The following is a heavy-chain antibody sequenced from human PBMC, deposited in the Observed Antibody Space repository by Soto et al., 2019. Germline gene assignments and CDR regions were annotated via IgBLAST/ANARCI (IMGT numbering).Heavy chain of an antibody. J-gene: IGHJ5*02. CDR3: ATALYGDYHQGDISWFDP. Sequence: GASVKVSCKVSGYTLTELSMHWVRQAPGKGLEWMGGFDPEDGETIYAQKFQGRVTMTEDTSTDTAYMELSSLRSEDTAVYYCATALYGDYHQGDISWFDPWGQGTLVTVS. V-gene: IGHV1-24*01. CDR2: FDPEDGET. D-gene: IGHD4-17*01. CDR1: GYTLTELS.